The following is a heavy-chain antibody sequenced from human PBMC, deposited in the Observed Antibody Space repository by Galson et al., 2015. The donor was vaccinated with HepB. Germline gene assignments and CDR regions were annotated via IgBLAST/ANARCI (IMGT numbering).Heavy chain of an antibody. D-gene: IGHD2-15*01. CDR3: ARDSRHCSGGSCYPLEWLY. CDR1: GYTFTSYY. V-gene: IGHV1-46*04. CDR2: INPSGGST. Sequence: SVKVSCKASGYTFTSYYMHWVRQAPGQGLEWMGIINPSGGSTSYAQKLQGRVTMTRDTSTSTVYMELSSLRSEDTAVYYCARDSRHCSGGSCYPLEWLYWGQGTLVTVSS. J-gene: IGHJ4*02.